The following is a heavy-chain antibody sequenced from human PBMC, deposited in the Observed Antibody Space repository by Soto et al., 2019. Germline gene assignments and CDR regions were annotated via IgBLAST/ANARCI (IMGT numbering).Heavy chain of an antibody. CDR2: ISYDGSNK. CDR1: GFTFSSYG. D-gene: IGHD4-17*01. Sequence: GGSLRLSCAASGFTFSSYGMHWVRQAPGKGLEWVAVISYDGSNKYYADSVKGRFTISRDNSKNTLYLQMNSLRAEDTAVYYCAKDLNYGDPHFDYWGQGTLVTVSS. J-gene: IGHJ4*02. V-gene: IGHV3-30*18. CDR3: AKDLNYGDPHFDY.